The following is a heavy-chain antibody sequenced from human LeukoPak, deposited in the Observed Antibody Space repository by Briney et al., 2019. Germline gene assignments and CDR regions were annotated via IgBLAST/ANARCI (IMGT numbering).Heavy chain of an antibody. V-gene: IGHV4-34*01. CDR3: ARGFNHTHFDY. CDR1: AFTASLNY. D-gene: IGHD2-15*01. Sequence: PGGSLRLSCAASAFTASLNYMSWVRQPPGKGLEWIGEINHSGSTNYNPSLKSRVTISVDTSKNQFSLKLSSVTAADTAVYYCARGFNHTHFDYWGQGTLVTVSS. J-gene: IGHJ4*02. CDR2: INHSGST.